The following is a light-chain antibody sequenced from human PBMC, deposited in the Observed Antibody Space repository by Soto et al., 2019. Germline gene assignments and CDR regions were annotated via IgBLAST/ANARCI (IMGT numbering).Light chain of an antibody. CDR1: QSVSSSY. V-gene: IGKV3-20*01. Sequence: EIVLTQSRGTLSLSPGERGTLSCRGSQSVSSSYLAWYEQKPGQAPRLLIYGASSRATGIPDRFSGSGSGTDFTLTISRLEPEDFAVYYCQQYGSSPWTFGQGTKVDI. CDR2: GAS. CDR3: QQYGSSPWT. J-gene: IGKJ1*01.